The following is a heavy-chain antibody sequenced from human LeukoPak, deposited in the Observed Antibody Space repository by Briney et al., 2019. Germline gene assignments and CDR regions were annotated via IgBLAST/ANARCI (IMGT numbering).Heavy chain of an antibody. Sequence: GGSLRLSCAASGFTFSSYSMHWVRQAPGKGLEWLTLISYHGSNQEYTDSVKGRFTISRDNSKNTLFLQMNSLKTEDTAVYFCARSPERLGQGYLDSWGQGTLVTASS. D-gene: IGHD3/OR15-3a*01. CDR3: ARSPERLGQGYLDS. CDR2: ISYHGSNQ. J-gene: IGHJ4*02. V-gene: IGHV3-30*04. CDR1: GFTFSSYS.